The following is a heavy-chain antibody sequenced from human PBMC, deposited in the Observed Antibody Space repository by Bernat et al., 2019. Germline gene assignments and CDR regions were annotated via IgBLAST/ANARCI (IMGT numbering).Heavy chain of an antibody. Sequence: QVQLQESGPGLVKHSQTLSLTCTVSGGSISSGGYYWSWIRQHPGKGLEWIGYIYYSGSTYYNPSLKSRVTISVDTSKNQFSLKLSSVTAADTAVYYCARGYRFHYYYYMDVWGKGTTVTVSS. CDR1: GGSISSGGYY. J-gene: IGHJ6*03. CDR3: ARGYRFHYYYYMDV. V-gene: IGHV4-31*03. D-gene: IGHD3-16*02. CDR2: IYYSGST.